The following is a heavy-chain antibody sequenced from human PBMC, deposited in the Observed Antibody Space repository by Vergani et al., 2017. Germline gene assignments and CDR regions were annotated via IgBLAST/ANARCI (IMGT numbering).Heavy chain of an antibody. CDR2: IYYSGST. Sequence: QVQLEESGPGLVKPSETLSLTCTVSGGSFNTYYWSWIRQSPGKGLEWIGYIYYSGSTNYNPSLESRVTMSVDTSKNQFSLKLRSVTAADTAVYFCARVMYRDEASTGYRLEGMDIWGQGTTVTISS. V-gene: IGHV4-59*13. D-gene: IGHD3-9*01. CDR3: ARVMYRDEASTGYRLEGMDI. J-gene: IGHJ6*02. CDR1: GGSFNTYY.